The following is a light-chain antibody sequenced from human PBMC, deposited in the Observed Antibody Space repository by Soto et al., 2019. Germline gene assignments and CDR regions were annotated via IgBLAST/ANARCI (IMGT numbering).Light chain of an antibody. CDR3: QHYNSYSEA. J-gene: IGKJ1*01. V-gene: IGKV1-5*03. CDR2: KAS. CDR1: QTISSW. Sequence: DIQMTQSPSTLSGSVGDRVTITCRASQTISSWLAWYQQKPGKAPKLLIYKASTLKSGVPSRFSGSGSGTACTLTISSLQPDDFATYYCQHYNSYSEAFGQGTKVELK.